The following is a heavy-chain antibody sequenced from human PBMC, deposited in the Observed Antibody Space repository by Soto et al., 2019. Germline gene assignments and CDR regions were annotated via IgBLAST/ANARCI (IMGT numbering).Heavy chain of an antibody. J-gene: IGHJ4*02. CDR1: GGPIGSNSYY. Sequence: QLRLQESGPGLVKPSETLSLTCTVSGGPIGSNSYYWGWIRQPPGKELEWIGSTYYSGITYYNSSLNSRVTISVDMSKNQFSLRLSSVTAADTAVYYCARSYSNGWYYFDYWGQGTLVTVSS. CDR2: TYYSGIT. CDR3: ARSYSNGWYYFDY. V-gene: IGHV4-39*01. D-gene: IGHD6-19*01.